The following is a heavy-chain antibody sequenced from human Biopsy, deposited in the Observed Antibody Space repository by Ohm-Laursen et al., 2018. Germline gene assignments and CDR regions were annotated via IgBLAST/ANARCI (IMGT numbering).Heavy chain of an antibody. V-gene: IGHV1-2*02. CDR1: GYTFTGQY. CDR2: INPHSGTT. Sequence: GASVKVSCKASGYTFTGQYLHWVRQVPGQGLEWMGWINPHSGTTKFAQDFQGRVTMTRDTSITTAYMELRRLRSDDPAVYYCAKGQDLRGGAEYFQHWGQGALVTVSS. D-gene: IGHD2-15*01. CDR3: AKGQDLRGGAEYFQH. J-gene: IGHJ1*01.